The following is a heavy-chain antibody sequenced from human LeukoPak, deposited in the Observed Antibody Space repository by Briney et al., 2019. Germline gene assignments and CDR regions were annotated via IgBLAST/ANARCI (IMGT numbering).Heavy chain of an antibody. CDR3: ARGPGYSYGHRGYYFDY. D-gene: IGHD5-18*01. Sequence: SETLSLTCAVYGGSFSGYYWSWIRQPPGKGLEWIGEINHSGSTNYNPSLKSRVTISVDTSKNQFSLKLSSVTAADTAVYYCARGPGYSYGHRGYYFDYWGQGTLATVSS. CDR2: INHSGST. V-gene: IGHV4-34*01. CDR1: GGSFSGYY. J-gene: IGHJ4*02.